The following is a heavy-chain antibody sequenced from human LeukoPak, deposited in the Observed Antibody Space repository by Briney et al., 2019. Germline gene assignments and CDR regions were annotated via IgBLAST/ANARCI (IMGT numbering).Heavy chain of an antibody. J-gene: IGHJ4*02. CDR2: ISRGGSTI. CDR1: GFTFSSYE. D-gene: IGHD3-3*01. Sequence: GGSLRLSCVASGFTFSSYEMNWVRQAPGKGLKWISYISRGGSTIYYADSVKGRFTISRDNAKNSLYLQMNSLRADDTAVYYCARDRNDVWSGYDCWGQGTLVTVSS. CDR3: ARDRNDVWSGYDC. V-gene: IGHV3-48*03.